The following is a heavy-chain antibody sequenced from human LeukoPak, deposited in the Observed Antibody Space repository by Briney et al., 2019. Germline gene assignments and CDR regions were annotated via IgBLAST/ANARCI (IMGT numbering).Heavy chain of an antibody. Sequence: SETLSLTCAVSGGSFSGYYWSWVRQPPGGGLAWIGEVCHSRNTNYHPSLKSRVTLSLDTSKNQFSLKLTSVTAADTAVYYCARGSPRDYDSSGYYYGLDPWGQGTLVAVSS. J-gene: IGHJ5*02. CDR3: ARGSPRDYDSSGYYYGLDP. CDR1: GGSFSGYY. V-gene: IGHV4-34*01. D-gene: IGHD3-22*01. CDR2: VCHSRNT.